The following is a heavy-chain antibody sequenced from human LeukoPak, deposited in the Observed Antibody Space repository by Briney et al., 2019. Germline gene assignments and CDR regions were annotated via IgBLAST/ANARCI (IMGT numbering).Heavy chain of an antibody. V-gene: IGHV3-21*01. J-gene: IGHJ4*02. CDR1: GFTFSSYS. D-gene: IGHD3-22*01. CDR3: ARDLSLIALTD. Sequence: GGSLRLSCAASGFTFSSYSMNWVRQAPGKGLEWVSSVSTSSSYIYYADSVKGRFTISRYNAKNSLYLQMNSLRVEDTAVYYCARDLSLIALTDWGQGTLVTVSS. CDR2: VSTSSSYI.